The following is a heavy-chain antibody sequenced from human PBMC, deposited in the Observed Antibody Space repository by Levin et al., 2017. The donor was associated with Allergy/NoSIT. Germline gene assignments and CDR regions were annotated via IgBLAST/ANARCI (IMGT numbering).Heavy chain of an antibody. CDR3: ARGRYCGNTSCYRSYYFDY. Sequence: GASVKVSCAASGFTFSRYDMHWVRQDTGKGLEWVSAIGNAGDTYYPDSVKGRFTISRDDAKDSLYLQLNSLRAGDTAVYYCARGRYCGNTSCYRSYYFDYWGQGTLVTVSS. J-gene: IGHJ4*02. CDR2: IGNAGDT. CDR1: GFTFSRYD. D-gene: IGHD2-2*01. V-gene: IGHV3-13*01.